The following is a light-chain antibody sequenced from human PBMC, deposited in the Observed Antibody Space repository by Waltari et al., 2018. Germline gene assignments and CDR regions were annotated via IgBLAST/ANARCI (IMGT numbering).Light chain of an antibody. CDR1: NSNIGITI. CDR2: SDN. CDR3: AAWDDSLNVI. J-gene: IGLJ2*01. V-gene: IGLV1-44*01. Sequence: QSVLTQPPSASGTPGQRVTISCSRSNSNIGITIVTWYQLLPGVAPKLLIYSDNQRPSGVPDRFSGSRSGNSASLAISGLQSEDEADYYCAAWDDSLNVIFGGGTKLTVL.